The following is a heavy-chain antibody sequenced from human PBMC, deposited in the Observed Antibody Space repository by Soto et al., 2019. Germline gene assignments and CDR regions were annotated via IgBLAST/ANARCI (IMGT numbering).Heavy chain of an antibody. CDR2: IAVGGVNT. CDR3: AARTGLRYFDFNSAGYAFRI. J-gene: IGHJ3*02. V-gene: IGHV1-58*02. Sequence: QMQLVQSGPEVKKPGTSVKVSCKASGFTFTSSAMQWVRQARGQRPEWIGWIAVGGVNTNYAQKFQERVTITRDMATSTAYMELSILRFEDTAVYYGAARTGLRYFDFNSAGYAFRIWGQGTMVTVSS. D-gene: IGHD3-9*01. CDR1: GFTFTSSA.